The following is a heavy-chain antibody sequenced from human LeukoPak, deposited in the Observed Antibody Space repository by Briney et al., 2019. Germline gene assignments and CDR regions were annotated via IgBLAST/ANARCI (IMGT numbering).Heavy chain of an antibody. D-gene: IGHD5/OR15-5a*01. V-gene: IGHV3-21*06. CDR2: ISSSSSYI. Sequence: GGSLRVSCAASGFTFNSYSMNWVRQAPGKGLEWVSSISSSSSYIYYADSVKGRFTISRDNAKNSLYLQMNSLRAEDTAVYYCARDLRSLGDAFDIWGQGTMVTVSS. CDR1: GFTFNSYS. CDR3: ARDLRSLGDAFDI. J-gene: IGHJ3*02.